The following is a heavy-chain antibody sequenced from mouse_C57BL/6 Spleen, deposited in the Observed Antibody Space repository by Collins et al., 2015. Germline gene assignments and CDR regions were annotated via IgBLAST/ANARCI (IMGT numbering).Heavy chain of an antibody. D-gene: IGHD1-1*01. CDR1: GYTFSSYW. CDR3: ARNYGSSPNWYFDV. V-gene: IGHV1-9*01. J-gene: IGHJ1*01. CDR2: ILPGSDST. Sequence: QVQLQQSGAELMKPGASVKISCKATGYTFSSYWIEWVKQRPGHGLEWIGEILPGSDSTNYNEKFKGKATFTADTSSNTAYMQLSSLTSEDSAVYYCARNYGSSPNWYFDVWGAGTTVTVSS.